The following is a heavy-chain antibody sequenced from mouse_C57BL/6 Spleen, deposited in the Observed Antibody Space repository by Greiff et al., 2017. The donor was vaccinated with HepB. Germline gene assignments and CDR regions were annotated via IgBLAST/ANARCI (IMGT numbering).Heavy chain of an antibody. CDR3: TRDGGMVTTSGLAY. D-gene: IGHD2-2*01. CDR2: ISSGGDYI. J-gene: IGHJ3*01. CDR1: GFTFSSYA. V-gene: IGHV5-9-1*02. Sequence: EVQLQESGEGLVKPGGSLKLSCAASGFTFSSYAMSWVRQTPEKRLEWVAYISSGGDYIYYADTVKGRFTISRDNARNTLYLQMSSLKSEDTAMYYCTRDGGMVTTSGLAYWGQGTLVTVSA.